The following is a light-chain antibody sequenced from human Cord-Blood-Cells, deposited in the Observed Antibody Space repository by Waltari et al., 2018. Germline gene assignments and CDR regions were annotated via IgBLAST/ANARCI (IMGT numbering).Light chain of an antibody. CDR3: QAWDSSVVV. CDR2: QDS. Sequence: SYELTQPPSVSVSPGQTATITCSGDKLGDKYACWYQQKPGQSHVLVIKQDSKRPSGFPDRFSGTNSGKTAPLTISGTQAMDEADYYCQAWDSSVVVFGGGTKLTVL. CDR1: KLGDKY. V-gene: IGLV3-1*01. J-gene: IGLJ2*01.